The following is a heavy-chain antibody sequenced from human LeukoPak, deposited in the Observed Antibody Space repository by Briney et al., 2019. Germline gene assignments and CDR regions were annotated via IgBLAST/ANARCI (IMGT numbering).Heavy chain of an antibody. CDR3: AKGDPYYYDSSGYYLGPVGY. J-gene: IGHJ4*02. D-gene: IGHD3-22*01. CDR1: GFTFSSYA. Sequence: PGGSLRLSCAASGFTFSSYAMSWVRQAPGKGLEWVSAISGSGGSTYYADSVKGRFTISRDNSKNTLYLQMNSLRAEDTAVYYCAKGDPYYYDSSGYYLGPVGYWGQGTLVTVSS. V-gene: IGHV3-23*01. CDR2: ISGSGGST.